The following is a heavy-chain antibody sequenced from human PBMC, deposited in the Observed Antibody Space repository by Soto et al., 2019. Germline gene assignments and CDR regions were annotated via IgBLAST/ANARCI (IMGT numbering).Heavy chain of an antibody. Sequence: SETLSLTCTVSGGSISSYYWSWIRQPPGKGLEWIGYIYYSGSTNYNPSLKSRVTISVDTSKSQFSLKLSSVTAADTAVYYCARSYSSGKLTYPDWFDPWGQGTLVTVSS. CDR1: GGSISSYY. V-gene: IGHV4-59*01. CDR2: IYYSGST. D-gene: IGHD6-19*01. CDR3: ARSYSSGKLTYPDWFDP. J-gene: IGHJ5*02.